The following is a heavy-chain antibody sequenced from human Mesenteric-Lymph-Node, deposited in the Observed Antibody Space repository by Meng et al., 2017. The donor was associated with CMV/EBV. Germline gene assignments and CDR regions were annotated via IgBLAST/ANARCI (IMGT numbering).Heavy chain of an antibody. CDR2: IYYTGTT. D-gene: IGHD5-12*01. CDR3: VRGGGYLN. V-gene: IGHV4-59*02. J-gene: IGHJ4*02. CDR1: GGSVSSYY. Sequence: GSLRLSCTVSGGSVSSYYWSWIRQPPGQGLEWIGYIYYTGTTTYNPSLKSRVTLSLDTSRNQISLNLHSVTPVDTAVYYCVRGGGYLNWGQGTLVTVSS.